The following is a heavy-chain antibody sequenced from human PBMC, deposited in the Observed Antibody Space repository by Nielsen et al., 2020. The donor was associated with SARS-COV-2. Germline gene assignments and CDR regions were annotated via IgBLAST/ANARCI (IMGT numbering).Heavy chain of an antibody. J-gene: IGHJ4*02. CDR3: ARDIITGTTGLDY. CDR1: GFTFRSFG. CDR2: TSYDGSNQ. D-gene: IGHD1-20*01. V-gene: IGHV3-30*03. Sequence: GGSLRLSCAASGFTFRSFGMHWVRQAPGKGLEWVAVTSYDGSNQYYADSVRGRFTISRDNSKNTLYLQMNSLRAEDTAVYYCARDIITGTTGLDYWGQGTLVTVSS.